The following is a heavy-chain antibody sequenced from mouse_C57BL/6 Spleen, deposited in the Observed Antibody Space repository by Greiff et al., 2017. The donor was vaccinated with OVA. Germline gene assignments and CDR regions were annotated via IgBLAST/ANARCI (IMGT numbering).Heavy chain of an antibody. CDR2: IDPSDSYT. V-gene: IGHV1-69*01. Sequence: QVQLQQPGAELVMPGASVKLSCKASGYTFTSYWMHWVKQRPGQGLEWIGEIDPSDSYTNYNQKFKGKSTLTVDKSSSTAYMQLSSLTSEDSAVYYCARRGAVVPCDYWGQGTTLTVSS. CDR1: GYTFTSYW. J-gene: IGHJ2*01. CDR3: ARRGAVVPCDY. D-gene: IGHD1-1*01.